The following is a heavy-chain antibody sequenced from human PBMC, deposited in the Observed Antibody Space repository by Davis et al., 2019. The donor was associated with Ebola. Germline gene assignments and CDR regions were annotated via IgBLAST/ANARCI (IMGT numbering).Heavy chain of an antibody. CDR2: IWYDGSNK. V-gene: IGHV3-33*01. J-gene: IGHJ4*02. D-gene: IGHD6-19*01. CDR3: AREGRQYSSGWFLDY. CDR1: GFTFSSYG. Sequence: GESLKISCAASGFTFSSYGMHWVRQAPGKGLEWVAVIWYDGSNKYYADSVKGRFTISRDNSKNTLYLQMNSLRAEDTAVYYCAREGRQYSSGWFLDYWGQGTLVTVSS.